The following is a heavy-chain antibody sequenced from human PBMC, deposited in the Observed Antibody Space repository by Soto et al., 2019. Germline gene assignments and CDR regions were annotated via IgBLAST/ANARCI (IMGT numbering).Heavy chain of an antibody. CDR2: IRSKAYGGTT. Sequence: PGWSLRLSCTASVFTFGDYAMSWVRQAPGKGLEWVGFIRSKAYGGTTEYAASVKGRFTISRDDSKSIAYLQMNSLKTEDTAVYYCTRASMGSGYYYFQHWGQGTLVTVSS. CDR1: VFTFGDYA. CDR3: TRASMGSGYYYFQH. J-gene: IGHJ1*01. V-gene: IGHV3-49*04. D-gene: IGHD3-22*01.